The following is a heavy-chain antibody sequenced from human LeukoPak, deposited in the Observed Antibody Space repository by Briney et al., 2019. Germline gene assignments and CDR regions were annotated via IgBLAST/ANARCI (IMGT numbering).Heavy chain of an antibody. J-gene: IGHJ3*02. CDR2: IIPIFGTA. CDR3: ARLYYYDSSGRYAFDI. Sequence: ASVKVSCKASGGTFSSYAISWVRQAPGQGLEWMGGIIPIFGTANYAQKFQGRVTITADKSTSPAYMELSSLRSEDTAVYYCARLYYYDSSGRYAFDIWGQGTMVTVSS. D-gene: IGHD3-22*01. CDR1: GGTFSSYA. V-gene: IGHV1-69*06.